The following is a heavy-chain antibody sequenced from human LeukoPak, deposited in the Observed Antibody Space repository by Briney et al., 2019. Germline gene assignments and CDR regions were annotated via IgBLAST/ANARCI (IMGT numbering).Heavy chain of an antibody. D-gene: IGHD3-10*01. CDR3: ARSLWFGEFHYFDY. CDR2: ISSSSSYI. CDR1: GFTFSCYS. V-gene: IGHV3-21*01. Sequence: GGSLRLSCAASGFTFSCYSMNWVRQAPGKGLEWVSSISSSSSYIYYADSVKGRFTISRDNAKNSLYLQMNSLRAEDTAVYYCARSLWFGEFHYFDYWGQGTLVTVSS. J-gene: IGHJ4*02.